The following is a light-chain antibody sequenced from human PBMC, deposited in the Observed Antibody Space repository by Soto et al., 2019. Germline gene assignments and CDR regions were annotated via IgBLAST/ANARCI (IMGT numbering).Light chain of an antibody. V-gene: IGLV2-14*01. CDR3: SSYTSSSSYV. J-gene: IGLJ1*01. Sequence: QSVRTQPASVSGSPGQSITISCTGTSSDVGGYNYVSWYQQHPGKAPKLMIYEVRNRPSGVSNRFSGSKSGNTASLTISGIQAEDEADYYCSSYTSSSSYVFGTGTKVTVL. CDR1: SSDVGGYNY. CDR2: EVR.